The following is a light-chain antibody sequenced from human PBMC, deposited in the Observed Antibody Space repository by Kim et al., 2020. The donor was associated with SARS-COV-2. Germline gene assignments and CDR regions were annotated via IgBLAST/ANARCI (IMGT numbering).Light chain of an antibody. J-gene: IGLJ2*01. CDR1: SLRSYY. CDR2: GRN. Sequence: SSELTQDPAVSVALGQTVRITCQGDSLRSYYATWYQQKPRQAPLLVIFGRNNRPSGIPDRFSGSTSGNTASLTINEAQAEDEADFYCQSRDSGGNVVFGGGTKLTV. V-gene: IGLV3-19*01. CDR3: QSRDSGGNVV.